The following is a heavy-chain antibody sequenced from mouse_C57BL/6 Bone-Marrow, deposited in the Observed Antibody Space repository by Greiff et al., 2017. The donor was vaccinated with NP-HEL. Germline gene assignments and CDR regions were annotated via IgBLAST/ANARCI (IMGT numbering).Heavy chain of an antibody. V-gene: IGHV1-52*01. Sequence: QVQLQQPGAELVRPGSSVKLSCKASGYTFTSYWMHWVKQRPIPGLEWIGNIDPSDSETHYTQKFKDKAPLTVDKSSSTAYMQLSSLTSEDSAVYYCAREGLYYRLDYWGQGTTLTVSS. CDR1: GYTFTSYW. D-gene: IGHD1-1*01. CDR3: AREGLYYRLDY. CDR2: IDPSDSET. J-gene: IGHJ2*01.